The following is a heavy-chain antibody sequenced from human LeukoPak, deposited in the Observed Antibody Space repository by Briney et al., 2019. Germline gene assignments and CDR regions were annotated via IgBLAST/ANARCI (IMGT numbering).Heavy chain of an antibody. CDR2: IKQDGSEK. V-gene: IGHV3-7*01. CDR3: ARCLQDSSGWYPFDY. J-gene: IGHJ4*02. D-gene: IGHD6-19*01. CDR1: GFTFSSYW. Sequence: GGSLRLSCAASGFTFSSYWMSWVRQAPGKGLEWVANIKQDGSEKYYVDSVKGRFTISRDNAKNSLYLQMNSLRAEDTAVYYCARCLQDSSGWYPFDYWGQGTLVTVSS.